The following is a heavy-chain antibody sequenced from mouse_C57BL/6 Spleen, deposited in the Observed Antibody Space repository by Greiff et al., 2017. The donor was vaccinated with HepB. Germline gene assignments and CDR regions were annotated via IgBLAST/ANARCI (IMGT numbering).Heavy chain of an antibody. J-gene: IGHJ3*01. Sequence: DVKLVESGGGLVKPGGSLKLSCAASGFTFSSYAMSWVRQTPEKRLEWVATISDGGSYTYYPDNVKGRFTISRDNAKNNLYLQMSHLKSEDTAMYYCARDENSNGGFAYWGQGTLVTVSA. CDR2: ISDGGSYT. D-gene: IGHD2-5*01. CDR1: GFTFSSYA. V-gene: IGHV5-4*01. CDR3: ARDENSNGGFAY.